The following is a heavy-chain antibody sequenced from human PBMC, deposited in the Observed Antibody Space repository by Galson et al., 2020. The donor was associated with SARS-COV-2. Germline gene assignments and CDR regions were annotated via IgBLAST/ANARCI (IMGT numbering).Heavy chain of an antibody. Sequence: SETLSLTCTVSGGSISSGSYYWSWIRQPAGKGLEWIGRIYTSGSTNYHPSLKSRVTISVDTSKNQFSLKLSSVTAADTAVYYCARDRGACSSTSCYSYYYYYGVVVWGQGTTVTFS. V-gene: IGHV4-61*02. CDR2: IYTSGST. CDR1: GGSISSGSYY. J-gene: IGHJ6*02. CDR3: ARDRGACSSTSCYSYYYYYGVVV. D-gene: IGHD2-2*01.